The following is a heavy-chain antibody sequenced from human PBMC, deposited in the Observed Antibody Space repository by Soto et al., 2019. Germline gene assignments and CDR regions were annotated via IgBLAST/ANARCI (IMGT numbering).Heavy chain of an antibody. CDR3: ARGWVSGWFLNWFDP. Sequence: ASVKVSCKASGYTFTSYGISWVRQAPGQGLEWMGWISAYYGNTNYAQKLQGRVTMTTDTSTSTAYMELRSLRSDDTAVYYCARGWVSGWFLNWFDPWGQGTLVTVSS. V-gene: IGHV1-18*04. J-gene: IGHJ5*02. D-gene: IGHD6-19*01. CDR2: ISAYYGNT. CDR1: GYTFTSYG.